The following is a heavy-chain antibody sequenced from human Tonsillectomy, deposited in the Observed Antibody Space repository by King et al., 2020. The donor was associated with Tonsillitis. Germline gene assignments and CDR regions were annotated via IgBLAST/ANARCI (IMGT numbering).Heavy chain of an antibody. CDR3: ARGLGARACSSWAS. V-gene: IGHV3-30*04. D-gene: IGHD2-2*01. J-gene: IGHJ5*01. Sequence: VQLVESGGGVVQPGASLRLSCRASGFTFNASSIHWVRQPPGKGLEWVSVIASEGSHKYYADSLEGRFTISRDNSKNTVHLQMNRLRPEDTAIYHCARGLGARACSSWASWGQEPRSPSPQ. CDR2: IASEGSHK. CDR1: GFTFNASS.